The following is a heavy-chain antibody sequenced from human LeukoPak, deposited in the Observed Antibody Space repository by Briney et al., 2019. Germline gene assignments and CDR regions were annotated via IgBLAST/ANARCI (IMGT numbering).Heavy chain of an antibody. Sequence: GGSLGLSCAASGFSFDDYAMHCVRQAPGKGLQWVSLISGDGGSTNYADSVKGRFTISRDNSKNSLYLQMNSLRTEDTALYYCAKVLRGLYGMDVWGQGTTVTVSS. CDR2: ISGDGGST. CDR3: AKVLRGLYGMDV. V-gene: IGHV3-43*02. J-gene: IGHJ6*02. D-gene: IGHD3-10*01. CDR1: GFSFDDYA.